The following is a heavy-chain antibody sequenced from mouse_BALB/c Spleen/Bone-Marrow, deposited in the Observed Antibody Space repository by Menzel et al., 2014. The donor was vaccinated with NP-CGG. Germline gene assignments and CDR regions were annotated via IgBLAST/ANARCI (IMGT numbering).Heavy chain of an antibody. CDR2: IYPGNGGT. Sequence: LQESGAELVRSGASVKMSCKVSGYIFTSYNIHWVKQTPGQGLEWIGHIYPGNGGTNYNQKFKGKATLTADTSSSTAYMQISSLTSEDSAVYFCARGQLLAYWGQGTLVTVSA. CDR3: ARGQLLAY. CDR1: GYIFTSYN. V-gene: IGHV1-12*01. D-gene: IGHD3-3*01. J-gene: IGHJ3*01.